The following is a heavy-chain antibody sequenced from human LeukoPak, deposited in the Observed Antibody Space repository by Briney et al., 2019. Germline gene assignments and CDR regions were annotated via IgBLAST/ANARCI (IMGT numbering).Heavy chain of an antibody. CDR1: GGTFSSYA. D-gene: IGHD3-22*01. CDR3: ARVPHPSGYPYYFDY. J-gene: IGHJ4*02. CDR2: IIPIFGTA. Sequence: SVKVSCKASGGTFSSYAISLVRQAPGQGLEWMGGIIPIFGTANYAQKFRGRVTITTDESTSTAYMELSSLRSEDTAVYYCARVPHPSGYPYYFDYWGQGPLVTVSS. V-gene: IGHV1-69*05.